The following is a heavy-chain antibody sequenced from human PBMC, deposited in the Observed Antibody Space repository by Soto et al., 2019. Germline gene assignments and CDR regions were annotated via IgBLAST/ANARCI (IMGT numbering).Heavy chain of an antibody. D-gene: IGHD3-9*01. CDR3: ATNLGAYYDILTDYEYTDYFDY. CDR1: GDAVTELS. V-gene: IGHV1-24*01. CDR2: FDPEDGET. Sequence: SVKGSCEEIGDAVTELSIHWVRQAPGKGIEWMGGFDPEDGETIYAQKFQGRVTMTEDTSTDTAYMELSSLRSEDTAVYYCATNLGAYYDILTDYEYTDYFDYWGQGTLVTVSS. J-gene: IGHJ4*02.